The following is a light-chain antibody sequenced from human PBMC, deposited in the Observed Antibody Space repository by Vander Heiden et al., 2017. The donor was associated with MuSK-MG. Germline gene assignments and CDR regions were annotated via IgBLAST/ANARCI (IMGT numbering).Light chain of an antibody. Sequence: QSALTQPPSASGSPGQSVTISCTGTSSDVGCYNYVSCYQQHPGKAPKLMIYEVSKRPSGVPDRFSGSKSGNTASLTVSGLQAEDEADYYCCSYAGSNNFVFGTGTKVTVL. CDR1: SSDVGCYNY. J-gene: IGLJ1*01. V-gene: IGLV2-8*01. CDR2: EVS. CDR3: CSYAGSNNFV.